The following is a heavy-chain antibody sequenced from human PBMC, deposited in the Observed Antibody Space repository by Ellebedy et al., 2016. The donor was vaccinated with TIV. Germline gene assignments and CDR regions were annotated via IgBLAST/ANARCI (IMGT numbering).Heavy chain of an antibody. V-gene: IGHV4-59*08. J-gene: IGHJ5*02. CDR3: ARRSYGDYEYWFDP. Sequence: MPSETLSLTCTVSGGSISSNYWDWIRQPPGKGLEWIGYIYYSGSTNYNPSLKSRVTISVDTSKNQFSLKLSSVTAADTAVYYCARRSYGDYEYWFDPWGQGTLVTVSS. CDR2: IYYSGST. D-gene: IGHD4-17*01. CDR1: GGSISSNY.